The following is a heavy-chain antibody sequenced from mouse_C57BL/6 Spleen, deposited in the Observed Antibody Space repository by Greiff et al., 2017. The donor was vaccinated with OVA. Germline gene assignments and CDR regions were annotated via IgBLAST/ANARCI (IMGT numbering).Heavy chain of an antibody. D-gene: IGHD1-1*01. Sequence: VQLQQSGPELVKPGASVKISCKASGYSFTGYYMNWVKQSPEKSLEWIGEINPSTGGTTYNQKFKAKATLTVDKSSSTAYMQLKSLTSEDSAVYYCARRRDYGSSHARDYWGQGTSVTVSS. V-gene: IGHV1-42*01. CDR1: GYSFTGYY. J-gene: IGHJ4*01. CDR3: ARRRDYGSSHARDY. CDR2: INPSTGGT.